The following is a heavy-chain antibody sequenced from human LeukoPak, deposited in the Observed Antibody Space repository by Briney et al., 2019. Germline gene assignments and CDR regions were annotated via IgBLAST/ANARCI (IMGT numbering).Heavy chain of an antibody. J-gene: IGHJ3*02. CDR1: GSIFTTYW. V-gene: IGHV5-51*01. D-gene: IGHD2-21*02. CDR2: IYPGDSDT. CDR3: ARQGRIVVVTTTHDAFDI. Sequence: GAPLQISCTGFGSIFTTYWIGWVRPLPGKGLEWMRIIYPGDSDTTYSPSLQGQVTISVDKSISTAYLQWSSLKASDTAMYYCARQGRIVVVTTTHDAFDIWGQGTMVTVSS.